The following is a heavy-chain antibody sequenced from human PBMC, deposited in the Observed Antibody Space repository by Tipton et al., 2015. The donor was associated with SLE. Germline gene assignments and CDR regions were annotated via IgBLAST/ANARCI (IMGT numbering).Heavy chain of an antibody. CDR3: AKGGSHCSSISCSPTYYFDY. Sequence: GSLRLSCAASGFTFSSYAMTWVRQAPGKGLEWVSGISGSGGGTYYADSVKGRFTISRDTSKNTLYLHMSTLRAEDAAVYYCAKGGSHCSSISCSPTYYFDYWGQGTLVTVSS. CDR1: GFTFSSYA. J-gene: IGHJ4*02. CDR2: ISGSGGGT. V-gene: IGHV3-23*01. D-gene: IGHD2-2*01.